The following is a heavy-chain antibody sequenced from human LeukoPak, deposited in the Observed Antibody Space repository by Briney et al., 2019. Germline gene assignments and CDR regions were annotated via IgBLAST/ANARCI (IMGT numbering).Heavy chain of an antibody. V-gene: IGHV3-23*01. CDR1: GFSLNKNA. CDR2: VIGSSGAT. D-gene: IGHD3-3*01. J-gene: IGHJ4*02. CDR3: AKGAYDFLEIAYFDY. Sequence: PGGSLRLSCVASGFSLNKNAMNWVRQAPGKGLEWVAVVIGSSGATDYADSVKGRFTISRDNSKNTLFLQMNSLRAEDTAIYYCAKGAYDFLEIAYFDYWGQGALVTVSS.